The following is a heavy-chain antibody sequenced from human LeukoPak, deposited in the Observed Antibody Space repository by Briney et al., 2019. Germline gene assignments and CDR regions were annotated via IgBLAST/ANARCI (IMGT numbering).Heavy chain of an antibody. CDR3: ARDLTGGEYFDS. CDR2: ISPSGSYI. D-gene: IGHD3-16*01. J-gene: IGHJ4*02. V-gene: IGHV3-21*01. CDR1: GFTLSSFK. Sequence: GGSLRLSCAASGFTLSSFKMTWVRQAPGKGLEWVASISPSGSYISYADSLKGRVTVSRDNTKNSVFLQMSSLRAEDTAVYYCARDLTGGEYFDSWGQGTLVSVSS.